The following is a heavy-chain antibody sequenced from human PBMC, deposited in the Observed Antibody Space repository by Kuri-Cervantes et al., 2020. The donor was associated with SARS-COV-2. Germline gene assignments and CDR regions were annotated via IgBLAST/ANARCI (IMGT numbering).Heavy chain of an antibody. D-gene: IGHD4-17*01. J-gene: IGHJ4*02. CDR1: GGPISSSSYY. V-gene: IGHV4-39*01. CDR2: IYYSGST. Sequence: SETLSLTCTVSGGPISSSSYYWGWIRQPPGKGLEWIGSIYYSGSTYYNPSLKSRVTISVDTSKNQFSLKLSSVTAADTAVYYCARQLPGPVDYWGQGTLVTVSS. CDR3: ARQLPGPVDY.